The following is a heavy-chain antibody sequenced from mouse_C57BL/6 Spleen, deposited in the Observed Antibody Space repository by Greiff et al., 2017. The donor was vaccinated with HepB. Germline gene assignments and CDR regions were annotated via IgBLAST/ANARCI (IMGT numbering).Heavy chain of an antibody. V-gene: IGHV3-6*01. Sequence: ESGPGLVKPSQSLSLTCSVTGYSITSGYYWNWIRQFPGNKLEWMGYISYDGSNNYNPSLKNRISITRDTSKNQFFLKLNSVTTEDTATYYCAIYYDYDVYWGQGTTLTVSS. J-gene: IGHJ2*01. CDR2: ISYDGSN. CDR1: GYSITSGYY. CDR3: AIYYDYDVY. D-gene: IGHD2-4*01.